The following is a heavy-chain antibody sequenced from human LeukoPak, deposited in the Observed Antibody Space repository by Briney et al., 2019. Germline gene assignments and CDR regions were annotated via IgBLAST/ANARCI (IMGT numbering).Heavy chain of an antibody. Sequence: SVKVSCKASGGTFSSYAIGWVRQAPGQGLEWMGRVIPIFGTANYAQKFQGRVTITTDESTSTAYMELSSLRSEDTAVYYCARPRETGYFDYWGQGTLVTVSS. CDR1: GGTFSSYA. CDR2: VIPIFGTA. D-gene: IGHD1-14*01. J-gene: IGHJ4*02. V-gene: IGHV1-69*05. CDR3: ARPRETGYFDY.